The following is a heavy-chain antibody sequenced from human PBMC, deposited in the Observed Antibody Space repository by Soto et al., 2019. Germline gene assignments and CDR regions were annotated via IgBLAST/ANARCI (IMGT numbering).Heavy chain of an antibody. CDR1: GFTFSSYA. CDR2: ISYDGSNK. D-gene: IGHD3-22*01. Sequence: QVQLVESGGGVVQPGRSLRLSCAASGFTFSSYAMHWVRQAPGKGLEWVAVISYDGSNKYYADSVKGRFTISRDNSKSARDLQMDSMRAEDTAVYYCAIYYDSSGLVDFDFWGEGTMVTVSS. J-gene: IGHJ3*01. V-gene: IGHV3-30-3*01. CDR3: AIYYDSSGLVDFDF.